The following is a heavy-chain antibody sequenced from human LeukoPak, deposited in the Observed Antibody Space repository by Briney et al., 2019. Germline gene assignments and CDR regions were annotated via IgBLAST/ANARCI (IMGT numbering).Heavy chain of an antibody. CDR1: GGSFSGYY. CDR2: INHSGST. J-gene: IGHJ3*02. CDR3: ARRIYGDYPYDAFDI. Sequence: SETLSLTCAVYGGSFSGYYWSWIRQPPGKGLEWIGGINHSGSTNYNPSLKSRVTISVDTSKNQFSLKLSSVTAADTAVYYCARRIYGDYPYDAFDIWGQGTMVTVSS. V-gene: IGHV4-34*01. D-gene: IGHD4-17*01.